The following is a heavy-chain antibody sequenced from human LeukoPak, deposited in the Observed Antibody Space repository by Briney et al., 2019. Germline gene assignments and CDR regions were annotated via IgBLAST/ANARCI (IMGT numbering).Heavy chain of an antibody. D-gene: IGHD6-13*01. J-gene: IGHJ4*02. CDR3: VRQYNSSWLQFFDY. V-gene: IGHV3-33*01. Sequence: PGGSLRLSCAASGFTFNTYGMNWVRQAPGKGLEWVAIIWYDGSIAYYGDSVKGRFTISRDNSKNTLYLQMNSLRADDMAVYYCVRQYNSSWLQFFDYWGQGTLVTVSS. CDR1: GFTFNTYG. CDR2: IWYDGSIA.